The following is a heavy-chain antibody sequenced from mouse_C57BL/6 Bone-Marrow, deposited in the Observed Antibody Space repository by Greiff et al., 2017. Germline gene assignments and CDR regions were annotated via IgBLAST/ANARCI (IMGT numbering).Heavy chain of an antibody. CDR3: ARLDSSGYFYAMDY. D-gene: IGHD3-2*02. Sequence: VQLQQSGAELVKPGASVKISCKASGYAFSSYWMNWVKQRPGKGLEWIGQIYPGDGDTNYNGKFKGKATLTADKSSSTAYMQLSSLTSEDSAVYFCARLDSSGYFYAMDYWGQGTSVTVSS. V-gene: IGHV1-80*01. CDR1: GYAFSSYW. CDR2: IYPGDGDT. J-gene: IGHJ4*01.